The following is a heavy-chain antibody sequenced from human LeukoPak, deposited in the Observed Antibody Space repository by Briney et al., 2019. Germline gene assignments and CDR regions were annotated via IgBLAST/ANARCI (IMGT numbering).Heavy chain of an antibody. D-gene: IGHD3-3*01. CDR2: IYSGGST. J-gene: IGHJ5*02. CDR3: ARVGDFWSGYSFVKFDP. CDR1: GFTVSSNY. V-gene: IGHV3-53*01. Sequence: GGSLRLSCAASGFTVSSNYMSWVRQAPGKGLEWVSVIYSGGSTYYADSVKGRFTISRDNSKNTLYLQMNSLRAEDTAVYYCARVGDFWSGYSFVKFDPWGQGTLVTVSS.